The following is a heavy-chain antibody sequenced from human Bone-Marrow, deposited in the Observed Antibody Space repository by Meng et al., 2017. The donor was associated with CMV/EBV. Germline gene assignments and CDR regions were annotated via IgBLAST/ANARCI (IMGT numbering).Heavy chain of an antibody. CDR1: GYTFTSYY. D-gene: IGHD1-26*01. CDR2: INPSGGST. Sequence: ASVKVSCKASGYTFTSYYMHWVRQAPGQGLEWMGIINPSGGSTSYAQKFQGRVTMTRDTSTSTVYMELSSLRSEDTAVYYCARDGAVGATGNYYYYGMVVWGQGTTVTVSS. CDR3: ARDGAVGATGNYYYYGMVV. J-gene: IGHJ6*02. V-gene: IGHV1-46*01.